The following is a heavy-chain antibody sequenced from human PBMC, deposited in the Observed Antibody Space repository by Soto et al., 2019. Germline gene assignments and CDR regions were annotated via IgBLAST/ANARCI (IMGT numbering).Heavy chain of an antibody. V-gene: IGHV3-30*03. J-gene: IGHJ3*02. CDR3: ARLFCSASSCYSVGGFDI. D-gene: IGHD2-15*01. CDR1: GFTFSSYG. Sequence: LRLSCAASGFTFSSYGMQWVRQAPGKGLEWVAFISYDGSTKYYADSVKGRFTISRDNSKNTLYLQMTSLRAEDTALYYCARLFCSASSCYSVGGFDIWGQGTMVTVSS. CDR2: ISYDGSTK.